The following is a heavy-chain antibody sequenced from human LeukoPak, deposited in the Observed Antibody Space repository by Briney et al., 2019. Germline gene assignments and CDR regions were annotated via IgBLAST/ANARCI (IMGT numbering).Heavy chain of an antibody. CDR1: GGSISSYY. D-gene: IGHD2-15*01. CDR2: IYYSGST. Sequence: SETLSLTCTVSGGSISSYYWSWIRQPPGKGLEWIGYIYYSGSTNYNPSLKSRVTISVDTSKNQLSLKLTSVTAADTALYYCARTKLYCSGGSCYSSLDYWGQGTLVTVSS. CDR3: ARTKLYCSGGSCYSSLDY. V-gene: IGHV4-59*01. J-gene: IGHJ4*02.